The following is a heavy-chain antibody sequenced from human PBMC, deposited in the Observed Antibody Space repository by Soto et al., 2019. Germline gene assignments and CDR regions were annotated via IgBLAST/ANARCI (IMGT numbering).Heavy chain of an antibody. Sequence: ASVKVSCKASGYSFTSYGITWVRQAPGQGLEWMGWISASTGKTVYAQKFQGRVTMTRDTSTSTVYMELSSLRSEDTAVYYCATAAYSTSWYDFWGQGPLVTVSS. CDR2: ISASTGKT. D-gene: IGHD6-13*01. J-gene: IGHJ5*01. V-gene: IGHV1-18*01. CDR1: GYSFTSYG. CDR3: ATAAYSTSWYDF.